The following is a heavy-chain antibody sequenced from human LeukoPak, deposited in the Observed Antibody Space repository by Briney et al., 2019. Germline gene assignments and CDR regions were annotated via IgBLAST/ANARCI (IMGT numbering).Heavy chain of an antibody. CDR3: ARRSTLAAAGPYFQH. CDR2: INHSGST. Sequence: RSETVSLTCAVYGGSFSGYYWSWTRQPPGKGLEWIGEINHSGSTNYNPSPKSRVTISVDTSKNQFSLKLSSVTAADTAVYYCARRSTLAAAGPYFQHWGEGTVDPVSS. J-gene: IGHJ1*01. V-gene: IGHV4-34*01. CDR1: GGSFSGYY. D-gene: IGHD6-13*01.